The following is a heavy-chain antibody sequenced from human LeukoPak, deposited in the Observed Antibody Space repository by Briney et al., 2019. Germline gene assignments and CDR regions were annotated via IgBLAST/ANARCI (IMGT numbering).Heavy chain of an antibody. J-gene: IGHJ6*03. Sequence: ASVKVSCKASGYTFTGYYMHWVRQAPGQGLEWMGWINPNSGGTNYAQKFQGRVTMTRGTSISTAYMEMSRMRSDDTAVYYCARGPSQIMENYMDVWGKGTTVTVSS. CDR2: INPNSGGT. CDR3: ARGPSQIMENYMDV. V-gene: IGHV1-2*02. CDR1: GYTFTGYY. D-gene: IGHD3-16*01.